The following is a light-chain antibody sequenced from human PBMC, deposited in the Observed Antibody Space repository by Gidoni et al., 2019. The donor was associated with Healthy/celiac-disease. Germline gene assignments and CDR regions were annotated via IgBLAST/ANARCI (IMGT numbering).Light chain of an antibody. CDR3: QQWT. CDR2: GAS. V-gene: IGKV3-20*01. Sequence: EIVLTQSPGTLSLSPGERATLSCRASQSVSSRYLAWYQQKPGQAPRHIIYGASNWATGIPDGFSGSGSGAGFKLANSRLEPEDFAVYYCQQWTFGHXAKVEI. CDR1: QSVSSRY. J-gene: IGKJ1*01.